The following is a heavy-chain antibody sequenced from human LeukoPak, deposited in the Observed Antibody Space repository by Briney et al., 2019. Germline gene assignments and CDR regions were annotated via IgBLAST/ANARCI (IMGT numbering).Heavy chain of an antibody. D-gene: IGHD3-10*01. CDR2: IIPIFGTA. J-gene: IGHJ6*02. CDR3: ARARGYGSVSYYYGMDV. Sequence: SVKVSCKASGGTFSSYAISWVRQAPGQGLEWMGGIIPIFGTANYAQKFQGRVTITTDESTSTAYMELSSLRSEDTAVYYCARARGYGSVSYYYGMDVWGQGTTVTVSS. V-gene: IGHV1-69*05. CDR1: GGTFSSYA.